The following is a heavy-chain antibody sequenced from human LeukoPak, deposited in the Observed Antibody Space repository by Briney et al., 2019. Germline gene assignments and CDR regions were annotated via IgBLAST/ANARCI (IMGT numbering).Heavy chain of an antibody. Sequence: GGSLRLSCAPSGFTLSNYAMSWVRQAPRKGLEGVSGISASGSNTYYADPVKGRFTIPRENSRNTLYVQMNGLRAEDTAVYYCANFERTVAGPYNCFDPWGKGTLVTGSS. D-gene: IGHD6-19*01. V-gene: IGHV3-23*01. J-gene: IGHJ5*02. CDR1: GFTLSNYA. CDR3: ANFERTVAGPYNCFDP. CDR2: ISASGSNT.